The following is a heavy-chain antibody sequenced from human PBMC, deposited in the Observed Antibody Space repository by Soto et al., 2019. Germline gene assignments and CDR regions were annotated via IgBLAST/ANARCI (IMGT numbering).Heavy chain of an antibody. CDR2: ISATGGST. CDR1: GFTFNNYA. Sequence: EVQVLDSGGGLVQPGGSLRLSCAASGFTFNNYAMNWVRQAPGKGLEWVATISATGGSTYYADSVKGRFTLSRDNSKNTLYLQMKGLRVEDTAVYYCAKDRLAGNFDYWGQGTQVTVSS. J-gene: IGHJ4*02. V-gene: IGHV3-23*01. CDR3: AKDRLAGNFDY.